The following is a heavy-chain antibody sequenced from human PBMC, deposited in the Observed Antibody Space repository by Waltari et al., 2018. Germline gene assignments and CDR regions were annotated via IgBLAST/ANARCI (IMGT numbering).Heavy chain of an antibody. CDR1: GFTFSSSA. CDR2: TSGTSGGT. D-gene: IGHD4-17*01. CDR3: AKDTVISA. J-gene: IGHJ5*02. Sequence: QLLESGGGVVQPGGFLRLSCAASGFTFSSSAMSWVRQAPGKGLEWVSTSGTSGGTYYADSVKGRFTISRDNSKNTLYLQMNSLRAEDTALFYCAKDTVISAWGQGTLVTVSS. V-gene: IGHV3-23*01.